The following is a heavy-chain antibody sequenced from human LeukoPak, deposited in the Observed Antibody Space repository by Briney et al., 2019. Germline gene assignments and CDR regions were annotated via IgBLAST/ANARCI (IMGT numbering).Heavy chain of an antibody. CDR2: IIPIFGTA. J-gene: IGHJ3*02. Sequence: SVKVSCKASGGTFSSYAISWVRQAPGQGLEWMGGIIPIFGTANYAQKFQGRVTITTDESTSTAYMELSSLRSEDTAVHYCATPSPYWSNAFDIWGQGTMVTVSS. CDR3: ATPSPYWSNAFDI. D-gene: IGHD3-3*01. V-gene: IGHV1-69*05. CDR1: GGTFSSYA.